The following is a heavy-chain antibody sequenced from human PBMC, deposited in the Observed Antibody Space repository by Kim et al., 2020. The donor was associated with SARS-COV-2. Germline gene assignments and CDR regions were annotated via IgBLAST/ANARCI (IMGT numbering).Heavy chain of an antibody. CDR1: GGSFSGHS. J-gene: IGHJ6*02. Sequence: SETLSLTCAVYGGSFSGHSWTWILQPPGKGLEWIGEITHSGSTKYNPSLKSRLTISIDMSKNQFSLKLTSVTAADTGLYYCTRGRVGVVPAPVLGLGPYYDYFTLDVWGHGTTVIVSS. CDR2: ITHSGST. CDR3: TRGRVGVVPAPVLGLGPYYDYFTLDV. D-gene: IGHD2-2*02. V-gene: IGHV4-34*01.